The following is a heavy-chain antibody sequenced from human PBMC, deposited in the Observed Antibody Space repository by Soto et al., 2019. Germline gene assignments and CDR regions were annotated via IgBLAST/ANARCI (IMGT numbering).Heavy chain of an antibody. CDR2: ISAYNGNT. V-gene: IGHV1-18*01. D-gene: IGHD3-10*01. J-gene: IGHJ4*02. CDR3: VLEHDSGSVGY. Sequence: VQLVQAGAEVKKPGASVKVYCKTSGCTFTTYGISWVRQAPGQGLEWMGWISAYNGNTDYAQKFQDRLTMTTDPSTNTPCMALRSLRSDDPAVYYGVLEHDSGSVGYWGQGPLVTVPS. CDR1: GCTFTTYG.